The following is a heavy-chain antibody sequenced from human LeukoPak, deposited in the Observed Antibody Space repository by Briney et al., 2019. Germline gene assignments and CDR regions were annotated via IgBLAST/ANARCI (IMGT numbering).Heavy chain of an antibody. CDR3: ARSGGYSSSWSL. J-gene: IGHJ4*02. CDR1: GGSISTYY. D-gene: IGHD6-13*01. Sequence: SETLSLTCTVSGGSISTYYWNWIRQPPGKGLEWIGYISNSGITTYNPSLKSRVTISVDSSKSQFSLKLNSVTAADTAVYYCARSGGYSSSWSLWGQGTLVTVSS. CDR2: ISNSGIT. V-gene: IGHV4-59*01.